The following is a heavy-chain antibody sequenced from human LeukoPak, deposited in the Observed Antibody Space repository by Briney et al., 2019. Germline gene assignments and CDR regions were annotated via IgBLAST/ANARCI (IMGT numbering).Heavy chain of an antibody. J-gene: IGHJ5*02. CDR2: IIPIFGTA. Sequence: SVKVSCKASGGTFSSYAISWVRQAPGQGLEWMGGIIPIFGTANYAQKFQGRVTITADESTSTAYMELSSLRSEDTAVYYCARPKDSGFSFGESTNWFDPWGQGTLVTVSS. V-gene: IGHV1-69*13. D-gene: IGHD3-10*01. CDR3: ARPKDSGFSFGESTNWFDP. CDR1: GGTFSSYA.